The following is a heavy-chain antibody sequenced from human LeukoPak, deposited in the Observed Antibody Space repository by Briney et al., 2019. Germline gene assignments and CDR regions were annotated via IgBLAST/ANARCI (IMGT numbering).Heavy chain of an antibody. CDR1: GFTFSSYA. J-gene: IGHJ3*02. CDR3: VKGGTAMVYDAFDI. Sequence: GGSLRLSCSASGFTFSSYAMHWVRQAPGKGLEYVSAIGSNGGSTYYADSVKGRFTISRDNSKNTLYLQMSSLRAEDTAVYYCVKGGTAMVYDAFDIWGQGTMVTVSS. D-gene: IGHD5-18*01. V-gene: IGHV3-64D*06. CDR2: IGSNGGST.